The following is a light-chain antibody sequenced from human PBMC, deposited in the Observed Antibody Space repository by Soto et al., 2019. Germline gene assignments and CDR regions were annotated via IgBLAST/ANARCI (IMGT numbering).Light chain of an antibody. CDR2: EVT. V-gene: IGLV2-23*02. CDR1: SSNVGSYDL. J-gene: IGLJ2*01. CDR3: CSYAASNTLI. Sequence: HSALTQPASVSGSPGQSITISCTGTSSNVGSYDLVSWYQQHPGKAPKLLIYEVTKRPSGVSNRFSGSKSGNTASLTISGLQAEDEADYACCSYAASNTLIFGGGTKVTVL.